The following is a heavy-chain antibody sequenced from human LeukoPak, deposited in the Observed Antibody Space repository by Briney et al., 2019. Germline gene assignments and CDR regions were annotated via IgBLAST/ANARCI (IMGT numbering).Heavy chain of an antibody. V-gene: IGHV3-74*01. CDR2: INSDGTDT. CDR3: ATGRYFDWPEVFKY. Sequence: GGSLRLSCAGSGFIFSSYWIHWVRQVPGKELVWVSQINSDGTDTPYADSVKGRFTISRDNAKHTVYLQMDSLRADDSAVYYCATGRYFDWPEVFKYWGQGTLVIVSS. J-gene: IGHJ4*02. CDR1: GFIFSSYW. D-gene: IGHD3-9*01.